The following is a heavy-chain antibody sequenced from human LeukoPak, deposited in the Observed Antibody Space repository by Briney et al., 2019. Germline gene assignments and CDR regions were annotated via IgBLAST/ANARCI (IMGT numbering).Heavy chain of an antibody. CDR1: GFTFSSYS. V-gene: IGHV3-21*01. Sequence: GGSLRVSCAASGFTFSSYSMNWVRQAPGKGLEWVSSISSSSSYIYYADSVKGRFTISRDNAENSLYLQMNSLRAEDTAVYYCARVEYCSSTSCPWDYWGQGTLVTVSS. J-gene: IGHJ4*02. CDR2: ISSSSSYI. CDR3: ARVEYCSSTSCPWDY. D-gene: IGHD2-2*01.